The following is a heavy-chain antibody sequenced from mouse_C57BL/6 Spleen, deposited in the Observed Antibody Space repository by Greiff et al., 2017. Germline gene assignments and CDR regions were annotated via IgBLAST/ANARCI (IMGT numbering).Heavy chain of an antibody. CDR2: IYPGDGDT. CDR1: GYAFSSYW. V-gene: IGHV1-80*01. J-gene: IGHJ4*01. D-gene: IGHD4-1*01. CDR3: AQALTGSNYYAMDY. Sequence: QVQLQQSGAELVKPGASVKISCKASGYAFSSYWMNWVKQRPGKGLEWIGQIYPGDGDTNYNGKFKGKATLTADKSSSTAYMQLSSLTSEDSAVYFCAQALTGSNYYAMDYWGQGTSVTVSS.